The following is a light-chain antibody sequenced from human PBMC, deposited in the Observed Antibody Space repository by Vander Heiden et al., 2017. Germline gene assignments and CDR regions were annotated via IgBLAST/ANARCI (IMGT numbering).Light chain of an antibody. CDR1: QDISNH. CDR2: DAS. Sequence: DIQMTQSPASLSASVGDRVTITCQARQDISNHLNWYHQKPGKAPKVLIYDASNFETGVPSRFSGSGSGTDFTFTISSLQPEDIATYYCQQYQHQITFGQGTRLEIK. V-gene: IGKV1-33*01. CDR3: QQYQHQIT. J-gene: IGKJ5*01.